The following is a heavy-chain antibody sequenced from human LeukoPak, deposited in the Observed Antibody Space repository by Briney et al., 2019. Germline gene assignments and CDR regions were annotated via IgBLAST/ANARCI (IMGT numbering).Heavy chain of an antibody. CDR2: ISDGGVT. CDR1: GGPISTYY. CDR3: ARHGGTLDYFDY. D-gene: IGHD1-26*01. V-gene: IGHV4-59*08. J-gene: IGHJ4*02. Sequence: SDTLSLTCNVSGGPISTYYWSWIRQPPGKTLEWIGYISDGGVTSYNPSLKGRVTISVDSPKNRFSLRLTSLTAVDTALYYCARHGGTLDYFDYWGPGSLVTVSS.